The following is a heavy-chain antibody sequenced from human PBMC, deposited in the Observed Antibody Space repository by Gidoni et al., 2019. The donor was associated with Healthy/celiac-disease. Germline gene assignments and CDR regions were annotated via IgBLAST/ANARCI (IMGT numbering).Heavy chain of an antibody. CDR1: GGSISSSNW. Sequence: QVQLQESGPGLVKPSGTLSLTCAVSGGSISSSNWWSWVRQPPGKGLEWIGEIYHSGSTNYNPSLKSRVTISVDKSKNQFPLKLSSVTAADTAVYYCARDSPWVRGVPYYYYYGMDAWGQGTTVTVSS. J-gene: IGHJ6*02. D-gene: IGHD3-10*01. CDR2: IYHSGST. V-gene: IGHV4-4*02. CDR3: ARDSPWVRGVPYYYYYGMDA.